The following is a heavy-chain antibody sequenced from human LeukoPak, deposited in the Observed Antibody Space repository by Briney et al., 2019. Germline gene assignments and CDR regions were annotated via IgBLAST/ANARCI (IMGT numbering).Heavy chain of an antibody. J-gene: IGHJ4*02. V-gene: IGHV4-59*08. CDR3: ARGGGSFDY. D-gene: IGHD5-24*01. CDR1: GGSISSYY. CDR2: IYYSGST. Sequence: SETLSLTCTVSGGSISSYYWSWIRQPPGKGLEWIGYIYYSGSTNYNPSLKSRVTMSVDTSKNQFSLKLSSVTAADTAVYYCARGGGSFDYWGQGTLVTVSS.